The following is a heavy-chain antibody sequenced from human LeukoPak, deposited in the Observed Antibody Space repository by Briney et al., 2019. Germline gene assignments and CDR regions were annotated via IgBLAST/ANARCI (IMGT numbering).Heavy chain of an antibody. V-gene: IGHV3-53*01. Sequence: PGGSLRLSCAVSGFTISNNYMTWVRQAPGKGLEWVSVIYRGGSTYYADSVKGRFTISRDNSRNTLYLQMNSLKVEDTAVYYCARTRSSSWRASLDYWGQGTLVTVSS. CDR1: GFTISNNY. CDR2: IYRGGST. CDR3: ARTRSSSWRASLDY. D-gene: IGHD6-13*01. J-gene: IGHJ4*02.